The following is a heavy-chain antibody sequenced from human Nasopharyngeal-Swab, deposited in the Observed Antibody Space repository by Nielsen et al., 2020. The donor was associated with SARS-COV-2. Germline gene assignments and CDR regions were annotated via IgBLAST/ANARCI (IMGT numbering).Heavy chain of an antibody. Sequence: ATVKVSCKASGYTFTNYGISWVRQAPGQGLEWMGWINAYNGNTNYAQKLQGRVTMTTDTSTSTAYMELRSLRSDDTAVYYCARDKGGIAVAGTLDYFDYWGQGTLVTVSS. D-gene: IGHD6-19*01. V-gene: IGHV1-18*01. CDR3: ARDKGGIAVAGTLDYFDY. J-gene: IGHJ4*02. CDR2: INAYNGNT. CDR1: GYTFTNYG.